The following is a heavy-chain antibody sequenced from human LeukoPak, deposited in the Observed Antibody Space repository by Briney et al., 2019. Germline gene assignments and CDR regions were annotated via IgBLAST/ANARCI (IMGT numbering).Heavy chain of an antibody. CDR1: GYTFTSYA. CDR2: INAGNGNT. CDR3: ARQDSSWGFIDY. J-gene: IGHJ4*02. Sequence: ASVKVSCKASGYTFTSYAMHWVRQAPGQRLEGMGWINAGNGNTKYSQKFQGRVTITRDTSASTAYMELSSLRSEDTAVYYCARQDSSWGFIDYWGQGTLVTVSS. D-gene: IGHD6-13*01. V-gene: IGHV1-3*01.